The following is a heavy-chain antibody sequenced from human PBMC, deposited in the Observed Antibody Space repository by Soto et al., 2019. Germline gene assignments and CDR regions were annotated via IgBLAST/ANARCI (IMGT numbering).Heavy chain of an antibody. CDR2: IIPIFGTA. CDR3: ARDVIAAAGTAG. Sequence: QVQLVQSGAEVKKPGSSVKVSCKASGGTFSSYAISWVRQAPGQGLEWMGGIIPIFGTANYAQKFQGRVTMTADESTSTANMELRSLRAEDTAVYYCARDVIAAAGTAGWGQGTLVTVSS. V-gene: IGHV1-69*12. J-gene: IGHJ4*02. CDR1: GGTFSSYA. D-gene: IGHD6-13*01.